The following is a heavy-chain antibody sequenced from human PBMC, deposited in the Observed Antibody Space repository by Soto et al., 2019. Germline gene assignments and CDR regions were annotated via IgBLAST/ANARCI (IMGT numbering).Heavy chain of an antibody. D-gene: IGHD1-26*01. J-gene: IGHJ3*02. CDR2: INHSGNT. CDR3: ARWLGTWRWELSQNEAFDI. CDR1: GGSFSGYY. Sequence: SETLSLTCAVYGGSFSGYYWGWIRQPPGKGLEWIGEINHSGNTNYNPSLKSRVTISVDTSKNQFSLKMSSVTAADTAVYYCARWLGTWRWELSQNEAFDIWGQGTMVTVSS. V-gene: IGHV4-34*01.